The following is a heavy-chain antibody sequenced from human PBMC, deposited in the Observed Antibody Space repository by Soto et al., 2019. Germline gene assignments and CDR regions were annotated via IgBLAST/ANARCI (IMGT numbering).Heavy chain of an antibody. CDR1: GFTFSSYG. J-gene: IGHJ6*02. Sequence: QVQLVESGGGVVQPGRSLRLSCAASGFTFSSYGMHWVRQAPGKGLEWVAVIWYDGSNKYYADSVKGRFTISKDNSKNTLYLQMTSVRAEDTAVYYCARDQSDSYYYYGMDVWGQGTTVTVSS. CDR3: ARDQSDSYYYYGMDV. CDR2: IWYDGSNK. V-gene: IGHV3-33*01.